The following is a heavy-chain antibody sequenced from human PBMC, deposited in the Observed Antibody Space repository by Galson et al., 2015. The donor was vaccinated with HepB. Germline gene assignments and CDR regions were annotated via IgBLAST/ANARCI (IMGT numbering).Heavy chain of an antibody. D-gene: IGHD2-15*01. CDR2: ISGRT. CDR3: AREQDWAYHY. J-gene: IGHJ4*02. Sequence: SLRLSCAASGFTVTDFYTSWIRQAPGRGLEWISYISGRTYYADSVKGRFTVSRDTSKNTLYLQMNNLRAEDTALYYCAREQDWAYHYWGQGALVTVSS. V-gene: IGHV3-11*05. CDR1: GFTVTDFY.